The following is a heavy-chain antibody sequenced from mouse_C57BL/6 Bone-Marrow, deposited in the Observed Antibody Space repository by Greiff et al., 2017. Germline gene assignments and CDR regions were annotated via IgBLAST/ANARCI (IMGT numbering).Heavy chain of an antibody. CDR3: ARVEDSSGYG. CDR1: GYTFTSYW. J-gene: IGHJ2*01. V-gene: IGHV1-61*01. Sequence: VQLQQPGAELVRPGSSVKLSCKASGYTFTSYWMDWVKQRPGQGLEWIGNIYPSDSETHYNQKFKDKATLTVDKSSNTAYMQLSSLTSEDSAVYFCARVEDSSGYGWGQGTTLTVSS. CDR2: IYPSDSET. D-gene: IGHD3-2*02.